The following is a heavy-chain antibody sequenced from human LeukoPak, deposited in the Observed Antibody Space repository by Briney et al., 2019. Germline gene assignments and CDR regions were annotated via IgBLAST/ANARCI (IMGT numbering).Heavy chain of an antibody. J-gene: IGHJ3*02. CDR1: GGTFSSYA. CDR2: IIPIFGIA. Sequence: ASMKVSCKASGGTFSSYAISWVRQAPGQGLEWMGRIIPIFGIANYAQKFQGRVTITADKSTSTAYMELSSLRSEDTAVYYCARRDRTGNAFDIWGQGTMVTVSS. CDR3: ARRDRTGNAFDI. D-gene: IGHD1-1*01. V-gene: IGHV1-69*04.